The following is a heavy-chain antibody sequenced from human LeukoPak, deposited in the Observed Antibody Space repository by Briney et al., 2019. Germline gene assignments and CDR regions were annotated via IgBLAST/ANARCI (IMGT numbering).Heavy chain of an antibody. V-gene: IGHV3-30*04. CDR1: GFTFSSYV. D-gene: IGHD5-24*01. Sequence: GRSLRLSCAASGFTFSSYVMHWVRQAPGKGLEWVAIISYDGSNEYYADSVKGRFTISRDNSKNTLYLQMNSLRAEDMAVYYCARDGGSGRDGYDPDYYYYYMDVWGKGTTVTVSS. J-gene: IGHJ6*03. CDR2: ISYDGSNE. CDR3: ARDGGSGRDGYDPDYYYYYMDV.